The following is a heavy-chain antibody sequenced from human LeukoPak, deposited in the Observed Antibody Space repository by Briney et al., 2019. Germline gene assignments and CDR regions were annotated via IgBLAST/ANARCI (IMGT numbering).Heavy chain of an antibody. CDR3: AKPRLPPIVATIDGAFDI. CDR2: ISYDGSNK. Sequence: QVQLVESGGGVVQPGRSLRLSCAASGFTFSSYGMHWVRQAPGKGLEWVAVISYDGSNKYYADSVKGRFTISRDNSKNTLYLQMNSLRAGDTAVYYCAKPRLPPIVATIDGAFDIWGQGTMVTVSS. V-gene: IGHV3-30*18. D-gene: IGHD5-12*01. CDR1: GFTFSSYG. J-gene: IGHJ3*02.